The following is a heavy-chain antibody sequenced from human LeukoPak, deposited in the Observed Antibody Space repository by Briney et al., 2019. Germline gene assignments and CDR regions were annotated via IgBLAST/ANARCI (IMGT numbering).Heavy chain of an antibody. CDR1: GYTFTTHW. Sequence: GESLKISCKGSGYTFTTHWIAWVRPIPGKGLEWMAIIYPGDSDIRYSPPCQGQVRISDDRSINTAYLQWSSLEASDTAMYYCARQPSGGFYALGPFDLWGQGTLVSVSS. D-gene: IGHD3-10*01. J-gene: IGHJ5*02. CDR2: IYPGDSDI. CDR3: ARQPSGGFYALGPFDL. V-gene: IGHV5-51*01.